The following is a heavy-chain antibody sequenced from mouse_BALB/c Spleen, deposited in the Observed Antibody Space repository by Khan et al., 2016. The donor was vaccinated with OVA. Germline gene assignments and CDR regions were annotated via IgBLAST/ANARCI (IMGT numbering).Heavy chain of an antibody. D-gene: IGHD1-1*01. Sequence: VPLPQSGPELVRPGASVKMSCKASGYTSTSFWINWVKQRPGQGLEWIGMIDPSKSETRLNQKFKDKATLNVDKSSNTAYMQLSRLTSEDSAVYYCTRGGYGSPFAYWGQGTLVTVSA. J-gene: IGHJ3*01. CDR3: TRGGYGSPFAY. CDR1: GYTSTSFW. CDR2: IDPSKSET. V-gene: IGHV1S127*01.